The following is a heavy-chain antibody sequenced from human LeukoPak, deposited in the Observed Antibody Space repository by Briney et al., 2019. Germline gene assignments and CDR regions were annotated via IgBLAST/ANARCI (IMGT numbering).Heavy chain of an antibody. CDR1: GFTFSSYW. J-gene: IGHJ4*02. Sequence: PGGSLRLSCAASGFTFSSYWMHWVRQAPGKGLVWVSRINGDGSSTNYADSVKGRFTISRGNAKNTLYLQMNSLRAEDTAVYYCARVGYSGRYYPFDYWGQGTLLSVSS. D-gene: IGHD1-26*01. V-gene: IGHV3-74*01. CDR2: INGDGSST. CDR3: ARVGYSGRYYPFDY.